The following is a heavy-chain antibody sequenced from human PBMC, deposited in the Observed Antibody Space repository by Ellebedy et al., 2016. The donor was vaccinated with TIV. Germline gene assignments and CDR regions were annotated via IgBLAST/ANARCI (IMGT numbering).Heavy chain of an antibody. Sequence: SLKISXAASGFTSDDCAIHWVRQAPGKGLEWVSTISSNSHIMEYADSARGRFTISRDNAESSLYLQMNSLRAEDTAVYYCARASISDSSGTFYNRNDAFDIWGQGTVVTVSS. CDR1: GFTSDDCA. CDR3: ARASISDSSGTFYNRNDAFDI. D-gene: IGHD3-10*01. CDR2: ISSNSHIM. J-gene: IGHJ3*02. V-gene: IGHV3-9*02.